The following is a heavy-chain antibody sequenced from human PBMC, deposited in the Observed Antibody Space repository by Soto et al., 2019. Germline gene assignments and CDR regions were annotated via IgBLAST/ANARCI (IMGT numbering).Heavy chain of an antibody. D-gene: IGHD2-15*01. V-gene: IGHV3-15*01. J-gene: IGHJ4*02. CDR2: IKSKTDGGTT. CDR1: GFTFSNAW. CDR3: TNPYCSGGSCYPGLLR. Sequence: GGSLRLSCAASGFTFSNAWMSWVRQAPGKGLEWVGRIKSKTDGGTTDYAAPVKGRFTISRDDSKNTLYLQMNSLKTEDTAVYYCTNPYCSGGSCYPGLLRWGQGTLVTVSS.